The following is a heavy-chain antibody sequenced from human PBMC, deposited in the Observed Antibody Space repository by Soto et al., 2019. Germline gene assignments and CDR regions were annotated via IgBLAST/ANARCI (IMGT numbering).Heavy chain of an antibody. D-gene: IGHD3-16*02. CDR1: GGPISSYY. CDR3: ARAFGSNMPSLF. CDR2: IYYTGSN. V-gene: IGHV4-59*01. Sequence: SETLSRTCTVSGGPISSYYWNWIRQPPGKGLEWIGDIYYTGSNTYNPSVKSRVTISVYTSKNQFSLKLSSVTAADTAVYYCARAFGSNMPSLFWAQGTLVTVSS. J-gene: IGHJ4*02.